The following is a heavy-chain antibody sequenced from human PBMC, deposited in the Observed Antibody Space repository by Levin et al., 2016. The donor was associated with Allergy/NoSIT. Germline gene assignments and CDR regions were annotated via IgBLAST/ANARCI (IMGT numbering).Heavy chain of an antibody. CDR2: IYYSGST. CDR3: ARTRDFWSGYYFDY. Sequence: RQAPGKGLEWIGYIYYSGSTNYNPSLKSRVTISVDTSKNQFSLKLSSVTAADTAVYYCARTRDFWSGYYFDYWGQGTLVTVSS. D-gene: IGHD3-3*01. V-gene: IGHV4-59*08. J-gene: IGHJ4*02.